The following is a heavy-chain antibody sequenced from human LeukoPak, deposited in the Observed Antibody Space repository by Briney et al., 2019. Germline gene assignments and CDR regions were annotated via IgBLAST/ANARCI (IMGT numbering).Heavy chain of an antibody. J-gene: IGHJ4*02. CDR3: AKGYVFWSCYWDS. D-gene: IGHD3-3*01. CDR1: GFTFSNYA. V-gene: IGHV3-23*01. CDR2: ISANGLST. Sequence: PGGSLILSCAASGFTFSNYAMSWVRQAPGKGLECVSAISANGLSTYYAGSVRGRFTISRDNSRNTLSLQVNILRAEDTAVYYCAKGYVFWSCYWDSGGQGPSVTVPS.